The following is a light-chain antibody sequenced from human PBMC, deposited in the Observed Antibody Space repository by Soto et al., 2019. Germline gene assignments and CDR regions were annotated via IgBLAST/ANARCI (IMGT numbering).Light chain of an antibody. CDR3: QQYNNWPPIT. CDR1: QRVSSN. V-gene: IGKV3-15*01. CDR2: GAS. J-gene: IGKJ5*01. Sequence: EIVMTQSPATQSVSPGERATLSCRASQRVSSNLAWYQQKPGQAPTLLIYGASTRATGIPARFSGSGSGTEFTLTISSLQSEDFAVYYCQQYNNWPPITFGQGTRLEIK.